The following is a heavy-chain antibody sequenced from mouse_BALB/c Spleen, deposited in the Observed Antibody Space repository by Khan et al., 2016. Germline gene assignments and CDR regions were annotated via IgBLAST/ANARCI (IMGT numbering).Heavy chain of an antibody. D-gene: IGHD1-2*01. CDR3: ARTARIKY. J-gene: IGHJ2*01. V-gene: IGHV3-2*02. Sequence: EVQLQESGPGLVKPSQSLSLTCTVTGYSITSGYGWNWIRQFPGNKLEWVGYISYSGSTNYTPSLKSRISITRDTSKNQFFLQLNTVTTEDTATYYCARTARIKYWGQGTTLTVSS. CDR2: ISYSGST. CDR1: GYSITSGYG.